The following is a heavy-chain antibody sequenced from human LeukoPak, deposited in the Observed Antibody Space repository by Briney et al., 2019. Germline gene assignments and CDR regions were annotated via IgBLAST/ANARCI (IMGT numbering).Heavy chain of an antibody. CDR1: GFTFSSYA. V-gene: IGHV4-34*01. CDR2: INHSGST. J-gene: IGHJ4*02. D-gene: IGHD2-21*02. Sequence: GSLRLSCAASGFTFSSYAMSWVRQPPGKGLEWIGEINHSGSTNYNPSLKSRVTISVDTSKNQFSLKLSSVTAADTAVYYCAREGMTAARTFDYWGQGTLVTVSS. CDR3: AREGMTAARTFDY.